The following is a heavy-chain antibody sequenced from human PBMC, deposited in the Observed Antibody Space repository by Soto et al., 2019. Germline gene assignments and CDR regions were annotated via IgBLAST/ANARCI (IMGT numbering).Heavy chain of an antibody. CDR3: ARETEWGLEPVYYFDY. CDR2: INPNSGGT. D-gene: IGHD7-27*01. Sequence: QVQLVQSGAEVKKPGASVKVSCKASGYTFTGYYMHWVQQAPGQGLEWMGWINPNSGGTNYAQKFQGRVTMTRDTSISTAYMELSRLRSDDTAVYYCARETEWGLEPVYYFDYWGQGTLVTVSS. CDR1: GYTFTGYY. V-gene: IGHV1-2*02. J-gene: IGHJ4*02.